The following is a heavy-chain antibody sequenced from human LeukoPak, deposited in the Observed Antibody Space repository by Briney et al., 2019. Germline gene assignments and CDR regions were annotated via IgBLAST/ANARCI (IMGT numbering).Heavy chain of an antibody. CDR1: GGSMRNYY. Sequence: SETLSLTCTVPGGSMRNYYWTWIRQTPGKGLEWIGYVYHTGSTSYNPSIKSRVTISLDTSKNQFSLRLSSVAAADTAVYYCARQVGGSRFPDWGQGTLFTVSS. J-gene: IGHJ4*02. D-gene: IGHD1-26*01. V-gene: IGHV4-59*08. CDR3: ARQVGGSRFPD. CDR2: VYHTGST.